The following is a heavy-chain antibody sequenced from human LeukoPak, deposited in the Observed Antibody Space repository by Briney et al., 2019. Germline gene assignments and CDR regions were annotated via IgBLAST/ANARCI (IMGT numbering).Heavy chain of an antibody. D-gene: IGHD6-13*01. CDR3: SRGGGSGRYGLPFDS. CDR2: ISGSGDST. Sequence: QPGGSLRLSCAASGFTFSNYAMRWVRQAPGKGLEWVSGISGSGDSTNYADSVKGRFTISRDNSKNSVYLQMNSLTDEDTGVYYCSRGGGSGRYGLPFDSWGQGTLVTVSS. CDR1: GFTFSNYA. J-gene: IGHJ4*02. V-gene: IGHV3-23*01.